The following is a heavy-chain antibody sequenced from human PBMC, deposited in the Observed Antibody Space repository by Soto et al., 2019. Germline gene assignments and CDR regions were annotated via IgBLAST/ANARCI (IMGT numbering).Heavy chain of an antibody. D-gene: IGHD6-6*01. Sequence: ASVELCCKASGETFSSYAISWVRQATGQGLEWMGWINPNSGSTNYAQKFQGRVTMTRDTSISTAYMELSRLRSDDTAVYYCAREWPYSSSSVALDYWGQGTLVTVSS. J-gene: IGHJ4*02. CDR2: INPNSGST. CDR1: GETFSSYA. CDR3: AREWPYSSSSVALDY. V-gene: IGHV1-2*02.